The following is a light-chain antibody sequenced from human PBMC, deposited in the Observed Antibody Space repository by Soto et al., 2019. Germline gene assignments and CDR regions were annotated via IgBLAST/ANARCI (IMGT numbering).Light chain of an antibody. Sequence: VLTQPPSVSGAPGQRVTISCTGSSSNIGAGYDVHWYQQLPGTAPKLLVSGDTNRPSGVPDRFSGSKSGTSASLAITGLRAEDEADYYCQSFDSSLSGWVFGGGTKLTVL. J-gene: IGLJ3*02. V-gene: IGLV1-40*01. CDR2: GDT. CDR1: SSNIGAGYD. CDR3: QSFDSSLSGWV.